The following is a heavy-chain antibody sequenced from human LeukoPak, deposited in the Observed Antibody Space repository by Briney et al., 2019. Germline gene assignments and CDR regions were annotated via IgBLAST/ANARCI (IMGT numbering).Heavy chain of an antibody. D-gene: IGHD1-7*01. Sequence: PGGSLRLSCAVSGFTFSDYWMSLVRQPPGKGLEWVANINHDGNEKYYVDSVMGRFTISRDNAKNSLYLQMDSLSVEDTAVYFCARSPATGTTDFWGQGTLVTVSS. CDR1: GFTFSDYW. J-gene: IGHJ4*02. CDR3: ARSPATGTTDF. V-gene: IGHV3-7*01. CDR2: INHDGNEK.